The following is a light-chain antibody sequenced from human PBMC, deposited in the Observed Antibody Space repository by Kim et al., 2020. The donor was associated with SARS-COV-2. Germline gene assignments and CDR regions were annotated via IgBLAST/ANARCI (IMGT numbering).Light chain of an antibody. Sequence: VSPGERATPSCRASQSANSNLAWYQQKPGQAPRLLIYGASTRATDIPARFSGSGSGTDFTLTISCLQSEDFAVYYCQQYDKWPLTFGGGTKVEI. J-gene: IGKJ4*01. V-gene: IGKV3-15*01. CDR1: QSANSN. CDR3: QQYDKWPLT. CDR2: GAS.